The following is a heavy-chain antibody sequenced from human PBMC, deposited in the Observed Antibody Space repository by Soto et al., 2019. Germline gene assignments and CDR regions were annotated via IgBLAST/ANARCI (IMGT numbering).Heavy chain of an antibody. CDR1: GGTFSSYA. Sequence: SVKVSCKASGGTFSSYAISWVRQAPGQGXEXMXXXIXIXGXAXXXXKFQGRVTITADKSTSTAYMELSSLRSEDTAVYYCAREAPFRYFQHWGQGTLVTVS. V-gene: IGHV1-69*10. CDR3: AREAPFRYFQH. CDR2: XIXIXGXA. J-gene: IGHJ1*01.